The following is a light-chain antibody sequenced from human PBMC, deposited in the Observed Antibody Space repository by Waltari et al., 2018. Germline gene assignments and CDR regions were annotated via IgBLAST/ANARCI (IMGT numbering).Light chain of an antibody. J-gene: IGLJ1*01. CDR2: DVS. Sequence: QSALTQPRSVSGPPGQSVTISCPAPSSHVVGYTYFSWYQQHPGKAPKLMIYDVSKRPSGVPDRFSGSKSGNTASLTISGLQAEDEADYYCCSYAGSYTYVFGTGTKVTVL. CDR1: SSHVVGYTY. CDR3: CSYAGSYTYV. V-gene: IGLV2-11*01.